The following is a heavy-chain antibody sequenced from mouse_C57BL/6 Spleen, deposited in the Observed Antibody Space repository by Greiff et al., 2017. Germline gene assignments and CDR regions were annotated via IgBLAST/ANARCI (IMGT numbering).Heavy chain of an antibody. CDR3: AKNSDYDSSWFAY. D-gene: IGHD2-4*01. CDR2: IWRGGST. Sequence: QVHVKQSGPGLVQPSQSLSITCTVSGFSLTSYGVHWVRQSPGKGLEWLGVIWRGGSTDYNAAFMSRLSITKDNSKSQVFFKMNSLQADDTAIYYCAKNSDYDSSWFAYWGQGTLVTVSA. V-gene: IGHV2-5*01. J-gene: IGHJ3*01. CDR1: GFSLTSYG.